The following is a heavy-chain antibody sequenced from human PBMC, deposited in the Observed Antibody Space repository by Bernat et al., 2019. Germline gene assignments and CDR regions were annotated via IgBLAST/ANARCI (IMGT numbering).Heavy chain of an antibody. V-gene: IGHV3-66*01. CDR2: IYSGGST. CDR3: ARKAAAGMQRAFDY. J-gene: IGHJ4*02. CDR1: GFTVSSNY. Sequence: EVQLVESGGGLVQPGGSLRLSCAASGFTVSSNYMSWVRQAPGKGLEWVSVIYSGGSTYYADSVKGRFTISRDNSKNTLYLQMNSLRAEDTAVYYCARKAAAGMQRAFDYWGQGTLVTVSS. D-gene: IGHD6-13*01.